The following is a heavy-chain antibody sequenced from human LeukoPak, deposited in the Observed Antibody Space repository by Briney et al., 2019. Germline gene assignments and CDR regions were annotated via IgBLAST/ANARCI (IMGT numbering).Heavy chain of an antibody. CDR1: GASISSYY. D-gene: IGHD6-19*01. CDR3: ARGVMQWLVRQECYYFDY. V-gene: IGHV4-59*01. J-gene: IGHJ4*02. Sequence: SETLSLTCTVSGASISSYYWSWIRQPPGKGLEWIGYIYYSGSTNYNPSLKSRVTISVDTSNNQFSLKLSSVTAADTAVYYSARGVMQWLVRQECYYFDYWGQGTLVTVSS. CDR2: IYYSGST.